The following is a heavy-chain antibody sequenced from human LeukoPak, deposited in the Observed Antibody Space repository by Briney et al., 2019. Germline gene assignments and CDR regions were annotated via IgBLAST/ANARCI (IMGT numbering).Heavy chain of an antibody. J-gene: IGHJ4*02. CDR1: GFTFSEYY. D-gene: IGHD6-6*01. Sequence: GGSLRLSCAASGFTFSEYYMTWIRQAPGKGLEWLSYISPGGGTIYYADSMKGRLTISRDNAKKSLDLQMNSLRAEDTAVYYCARDRESSSMSWAFDYWGQGTLVTVSS. CDR2: ISPGGGTI. CDR3: ARDRESSSMSWAFDY. V-gene: IGHV3-11*04.